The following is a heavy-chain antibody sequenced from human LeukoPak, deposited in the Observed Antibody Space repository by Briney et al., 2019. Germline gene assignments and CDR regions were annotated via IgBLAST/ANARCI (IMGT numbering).Heavy chain of an antibody. CDR1: GYSISSGYY. V-gene: IGHV4-38-2*02. Sequence: SETLSLTRTVSGYSISSGYYWGWIRQPPGQGLEWIGSIYHSGSTYYNPSLKSRVTISVDTSKNQFSLKLSPVTAADTAVYYCAKQWLDGGWFDPWGQGTLVTVSS. D-gene: IGHD6-19*01. CDR2: IYHSGST. J-gene: IGHJ5*02. CDR3: AKQWLDGGWFDP.